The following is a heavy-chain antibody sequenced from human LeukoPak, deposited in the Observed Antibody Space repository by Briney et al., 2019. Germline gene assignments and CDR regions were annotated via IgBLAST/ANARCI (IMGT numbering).Heavy chain of an antibody. J-gene: IGHJ4*02. CDR3: AKKYTKERFEWELLGFDY. Sequence: GGSLRLSCAASGFTFSSYAMSWVRQAPGKGLDRVSAISGSGGSTYYADSVKGRFTISRDNSKNTLYLQMNSLRAEDTAVYYCAKKYTKERFEWELLGFDYWGQGTLVTVSS. V-gene: IGHV3-23*01. D-gene: IGHD1-26*01. CDR2: ISGSGGST. CDR1: GFTFSSYA.